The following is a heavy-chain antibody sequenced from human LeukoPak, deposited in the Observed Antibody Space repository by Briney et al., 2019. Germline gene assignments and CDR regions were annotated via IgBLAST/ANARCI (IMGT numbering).Heavy chain of an antibody. CDR3: AREVGGGFDP. CDR1: GGSISSYY. CDR2: IYYNGST. D-gene: IGHD3-16*01. V-gene: IGHV4-59*01. J-gene: IGHJ5*02. Sequence: SETLSLTCTVSGGSISSYYWSWIRQPPGKGLEWLGYIYYNGSTNYNPSLKSRVTKSVDTSKNQFSLKLSSVTAADTAVYYCAREVGGGFDPWGQGTLVTVSS.